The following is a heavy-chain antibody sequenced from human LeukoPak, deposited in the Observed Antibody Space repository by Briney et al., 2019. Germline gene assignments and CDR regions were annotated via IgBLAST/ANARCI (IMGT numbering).Heavy chain of an antibody. D-gene: IGHD6-13*01. CDR1: GGSISSYY. J-gene: IGHJ4*02. Sequence: SETLSLTCTVSGGSISSYYWSWIRQPPGKGLEWIGYVYYSGSTNYNPSLKSRVTISVDTSKNQSSLKLSSVTAADTAVYYCARGAAAAGTPYYFDYWGQGTLVTVSS. V-gene: IGHV4-59*01. CDR3: ARGAAAAGTPYYFDY. CDR2: VYYSGST.